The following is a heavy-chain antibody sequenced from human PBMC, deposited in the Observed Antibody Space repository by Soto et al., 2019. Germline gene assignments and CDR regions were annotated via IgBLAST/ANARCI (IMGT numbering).Heavy chain of an antibody. J-gene: IGHJ6*03. V-gene: IGHV1-8*01. CDR3: ARLYKWNYYYYMDV. D-gene: IGHD1-20*01. CDR2: MNPNSGDT. Sequence: SLNGSCKASGYRFTSSVINWGRHATRQGLEWMGWMNPNSGDTGYAQKFQGRVTMTRDTSITTAYMELSSLRSEDTAVYYCARLYKWNYYYYMDVWGKGTTVTVSS. CDR1: GYRFTSSV.